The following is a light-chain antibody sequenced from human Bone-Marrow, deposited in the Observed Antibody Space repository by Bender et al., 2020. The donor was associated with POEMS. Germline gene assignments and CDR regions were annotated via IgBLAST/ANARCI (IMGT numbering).Light chain of an antibody. CDR2: GYN. J-gene: IGLJ2*01. CDR3: CSYPHTSTLL. V-gene: IGLV1-40*01. CDR1: SSNTGSGYN. Sequence: QSVLTQPPPVSGAPGQRVTISCTGSSSNTGSGYNINWYQHLPGTAPKLLIYGYNNRPSGVSNRFSGSNTASLTISGLQAEDEADYYCCSYPHTSTLLFGGGTKVTVL.